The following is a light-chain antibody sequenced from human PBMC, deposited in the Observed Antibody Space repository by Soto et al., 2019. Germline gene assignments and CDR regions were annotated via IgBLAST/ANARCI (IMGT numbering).Light chain of an antibody. CDR3: QQHGSSPPWT. CDR1: QSVSSSY. J-gene: IGKJ1*01. CDR2: GAS. V-gene: IGKV3-20*01. Sequence: EIVLTQSPGTLSLSPGERATLSCRASQSVSSSYLAWYQQKPGQAPRLLIYGASSRATGIPDRFSGSGSGTDFTLTISRLEPEDFAVYYCQQHGSSPPWTFGQGT.